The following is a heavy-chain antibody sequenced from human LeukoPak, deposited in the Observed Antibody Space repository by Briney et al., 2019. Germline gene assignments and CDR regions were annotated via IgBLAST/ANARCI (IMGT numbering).Heavy chain of an antibody. D-gene: IGHD6-19*01. V-gene: IGHV3-23*01. J-gene: IGHJ4*02. CDR1: GFTFSSYT. CDR2: LSVSGSNT. Sequence: GGSLRLSCAASGFTFSSYTMSWVRQAPGKGLEWVSCLSVSGSNTHHADSVKGRFAISRDNSKNTLYLQMNSLRAEDTAVYYCAKTFSGGWAIDYWGQGTLVTVSS. CDR3: AKTFSGGWAIDY.